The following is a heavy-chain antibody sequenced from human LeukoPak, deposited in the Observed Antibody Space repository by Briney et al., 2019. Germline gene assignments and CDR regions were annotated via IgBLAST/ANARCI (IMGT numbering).Heavy chain of an antibody. V-gene: IGHV4-39*01. CDR1: GGSISSSSYY. CDR3: ARLGAVAGTRPLPES. J-gene: IGHJ4*02. CDR2: IYYSGST. Sequence: SETLSLTRTVSGGSISSSSYYWGWIRQPPGKGLEWIGSIYYSGSTYYNPSLKSRVTISVDTSKNQFSLKLSSVTAADTAVYYCARLGAVAGTRPLPESWGQGTLVTVSS. D-gene: IGHD6-19*01.